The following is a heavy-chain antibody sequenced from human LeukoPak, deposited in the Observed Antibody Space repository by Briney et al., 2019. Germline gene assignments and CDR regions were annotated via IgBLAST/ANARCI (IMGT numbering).Heavy chain of an antibody. CDR1: GSTFSSYA. Sequence: GGSLRLSCAASGSTFSSYAMNWVRQAPGKGLEWVSAISGSGGSTYYADSVKGRFTISRDNSKNTLYLQMNSLRAEDTAVYYCAKGYKKVGATGIDYWGQGTLVTVSS. J-gene: IGHJ4*02. D-gene: IGHD1-26*01. V-gene: IGHV3-23*01. CDR3: AKGYKKVGATGIDY. CDR2: ISGSGGST.